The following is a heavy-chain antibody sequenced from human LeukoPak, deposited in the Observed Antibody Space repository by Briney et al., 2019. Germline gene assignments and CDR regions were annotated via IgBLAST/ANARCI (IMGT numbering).Heavy chain of an antibody. CDR1: GFTFSSYS. Sequence: GGSLRLSCAASGFTFSSYSMNWVRQAPGKGLEWVSSISSSSSYIYYADSVKGRSTISRDNAKNSLYLQMNSLRAEDTAVYYCARDLTIVTGGGYWGQGTLVTVSS. J-gene: IGHJ4*02. V-gene: IGHV3-21*01. CDR3: ARDLTIVTGGGY. D-gene: IGHD4-11*01. CDR2: ISSSSSYI.